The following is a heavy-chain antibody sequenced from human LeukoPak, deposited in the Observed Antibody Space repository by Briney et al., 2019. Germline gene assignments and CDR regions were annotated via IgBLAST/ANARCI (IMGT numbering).Heavy chain of an antibody. V-gene: IGHV3-15*01. Sequence: GGSLRLSCAASGFTFSNAWMSWVRQAPGKGLEWVGRIKSKTDGGTTDYAAPVKGRFTISRDDSKNTLYLQMNSLKTEDTAVYYCTREYKKDGIVAAGSWGQGTLVTVSS. J-gene: IGHJ5*02. CDR3: TREYKKDGIVAAGS. D-gene: IGHD6-13*01. CDR2: IKSKTDGGTT. CDR1: GFTFSNAW.